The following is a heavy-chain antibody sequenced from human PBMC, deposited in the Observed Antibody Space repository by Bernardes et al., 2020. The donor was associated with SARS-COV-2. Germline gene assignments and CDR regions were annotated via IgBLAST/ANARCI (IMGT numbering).Heavy chain of an antibody. Sequence: SETLSLTCTVSGGSISSYYWSWIRQPPGKGLEWIGYIYYSGSTNYNPSLKSRVTISVDTSKNQFSLKLSSVTAADTAVYYCARGRPYGDYYSYYFDYWGQGTLVTVSS. CDR3: ARGRPYGDYYSYYFDY. CDR1: GGSISSYY. V-gene: IGHV4-59*01. D-gene: IGHD4-17*01. CDR2: IYYSGST. J-gene: IGHJ4*02.